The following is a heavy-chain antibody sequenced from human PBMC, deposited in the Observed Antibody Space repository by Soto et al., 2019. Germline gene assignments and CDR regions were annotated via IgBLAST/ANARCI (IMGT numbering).Heavy chain of an antibody. Sequence: EVQLVESGGDLVQPGRSLRLSCAASGCTFDDYAMHWVRLAPGQGLEWVSGISWNSGDIYYADSVKGRFTISRDNAKNSLYLQMNSLRPDDTAMYYCAKDAIHVLLGYTYGAGGMDVWGQGTTVTVSS. V-gene: IGHV3-9*01. CDR2: ISWNSGDI. J-gene: IGHJ6*02. CDR1: GCTFDDYA. CDR3: AKDAIHVLLGYTYGAGGMDV. D-gene: IGHD5-18*01.